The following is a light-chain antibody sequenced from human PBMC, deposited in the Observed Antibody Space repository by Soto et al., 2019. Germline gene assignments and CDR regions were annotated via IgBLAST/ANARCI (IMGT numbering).Light chain of an antibody. J-gene: IGLJ1*01. CDR3: PSYAGNYVYV. Sequence: QSLLTQPSSVSGSPGQSVTISCTGTSSDVGAYNYVSWYQRHAGKGPKLIIHDVSARPSGVPDRFSASKSGNTASLTISGLQTEDEADYYCPSYAGNYVYVFGSGTKVTVL. CDR2: DVS. CDR1: SSDVGAYNY. V-gene: IGLV2-11*01.